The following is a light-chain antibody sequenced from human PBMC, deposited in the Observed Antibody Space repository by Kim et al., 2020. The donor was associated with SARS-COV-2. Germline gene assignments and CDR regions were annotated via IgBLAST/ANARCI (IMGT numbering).Light chain of an antibody. CDR3: AAWDDSLNGLWV. Sequence: LTQPPSTSGTPGQRVTISCSGSSSNIGRNTVSWYQQLPGTAPKLLICRNNQRPSGVPDRFSGSKSGTSASLAISGLQSEDEADYYCAAWDDSLNGLWVFGGGTQLTVL. CDR2: RNN. V-gene: IGLV1-44*01. CDR1: SSNIGRNT. J-gene: IGLJ3*02.